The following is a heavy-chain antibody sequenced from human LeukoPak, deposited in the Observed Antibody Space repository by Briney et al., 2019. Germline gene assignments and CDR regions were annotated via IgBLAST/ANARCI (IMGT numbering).Heavy chain of an antibody. CDR2: ISGSGGST. CDR1: GFTFSSYA. V-gene: IGHV3-23*01. Sequence: GGSLRLSCAASGFTFSSYAMSWVRQAPGKGLEWVSAISGSGGSTYYADSVKGRFTISRDNSKNTLYLQMNSLKTEDTAVYYCTTRGYGDYDYFDYWGQGTLVTVSS. D-gene: IGHD4-17*01. CDR3: TTRGYGDYDYFDY. J-gene: IGHJ4*02.